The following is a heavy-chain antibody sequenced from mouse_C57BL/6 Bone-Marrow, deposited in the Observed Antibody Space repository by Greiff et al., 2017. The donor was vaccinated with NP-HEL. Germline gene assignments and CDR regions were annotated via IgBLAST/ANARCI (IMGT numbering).Heavy chain of an antibody. J-gene: IGHJ1*03. CDR2: IRSKSNNYAT. CDR3: VRHGDDFDV. V-gene: IGHV10-1*01. Sequence: EVQLVESGGGLVQPKGSLKLSCAASGFSFNTYAMNWVRQAPGKGLEWVARIRSKSNNYATYYADSVKDRFTISRDDSESMLYLQMNNLKTEDAAMYYCVRHGDDFDVWGTGTTVTVSS. CDR1: GFSFNTYA.